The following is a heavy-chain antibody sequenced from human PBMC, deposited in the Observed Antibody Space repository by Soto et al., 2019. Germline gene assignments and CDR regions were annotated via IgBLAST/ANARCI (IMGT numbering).Heavy chain of an antibody. V-gene: IGHV6-1*01. CDR3: AREYNTGWST. CDR2: TYYRSKWYN. Sequence: SQTLSLTCAISGDSVSSKNAAWNWIRQSPSGGLEWLGRTYYRSKWYNEYALSVKSRIIINPDTSKNQFSLQLTSVTPDDTAVYYCAREYNTGWSTWGQGTLVTVSS. D-gene: IGHD6-19*01. J-gene: IGHJ4*02. CDR1: GDSVSSKNAA.